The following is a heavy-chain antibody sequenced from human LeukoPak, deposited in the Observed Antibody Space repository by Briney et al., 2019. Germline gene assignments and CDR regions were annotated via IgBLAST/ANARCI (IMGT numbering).Heavy chain of an antibody. CDR2: T. J-gene: IGHJ4*02. V-gene: IGHV4-39*07. CDR3: ARETKLAEFSGGLGFNY. D-gene: IGHD6-19*01. Sequence: TDYNPSVKGRVSISVDTSKNQFSLKLYYVTAADTAIYYCARETKLAEFSGGLGFNYWGQGTLVTVSA.